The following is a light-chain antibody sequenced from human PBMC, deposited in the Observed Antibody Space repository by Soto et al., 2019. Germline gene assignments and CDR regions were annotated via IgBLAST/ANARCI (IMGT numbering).Light chain of an antibody. CDR1: QSISSY. Sequence: EIVLTQSPGDLSLSPGEGATLSCRASQSISSYLAWYQQKPGRPPRLLIYGASSRATGIPERFSGSGSGTDFALTIRRLEPEDFAVYYCQQYGSSVPVNCGQGKRRGIK. CDR2: GAS. CDR3: QQYGSSVPVN. J-gene: IGKJ5*01. V-gene: IGKV3-20*01.